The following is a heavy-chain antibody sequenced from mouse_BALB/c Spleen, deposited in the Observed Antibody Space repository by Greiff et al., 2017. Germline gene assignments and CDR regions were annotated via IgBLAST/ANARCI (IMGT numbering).Heavy chain of an antibody. J-gene: IGHJ3*01. Sequence: QVQLKQSGAELARPGASVKMSCKASGYTFTSYTMHWVKQRPGQGLEWIGYINPRSGYTNYNQKFKAKATLTADKSSSTAYMQLSSLTSEDSAVYYSACQSTMISSWFAYWGQGTLVTVSA. D-gene: IGHD2-4*01. CDR1: GYTFTSYT. V-gene: IGHV1-4*01. CDR3: ACQSTMISSWFAY. CDR2: INPRSGYT.